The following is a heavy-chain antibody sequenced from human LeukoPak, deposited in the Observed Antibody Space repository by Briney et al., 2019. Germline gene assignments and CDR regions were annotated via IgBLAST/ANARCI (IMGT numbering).Heavy chain of an antibody. CDR1: GFTFSSYG. Sequence: GPLRLSCAASGFTFSSYGMHWVRQAPGKGLEWVAFIRYDGSNKYYADSVKGRFTISRDNSKNTLYLQMNSLRAEDTAVYYCAKEIYGDATGGRFQHWGQGTLVTVSS. CDR2: IRYDGSNK. D-gene: IGHD4-17*01. J-gene: IGHJ1*01. CDR3: AKEIYGDATGGRFQH. V-gene: IGHV3-30*02.